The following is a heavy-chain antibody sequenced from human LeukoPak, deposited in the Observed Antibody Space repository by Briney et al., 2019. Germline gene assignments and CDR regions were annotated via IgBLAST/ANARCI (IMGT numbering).Heavy chain of an antibody. CDR2: MSGSGGST. V-gene: IGHV3-23*01. J-gene: IGHJ4*02. D-gene: IGHD3-16*01. Sequence: GGSLRLSCAAFGFTFSSYAMSWVRQAPGKGLEWVSAMSGSGGSTYYADSVKGRFTISRDNSKNTLYLQMNSLRAEDTAVYCCEGGGVIPYWGQGTLVTVSS. CDR3: EGGGVIPY. CDR1: GFTFSSYA.